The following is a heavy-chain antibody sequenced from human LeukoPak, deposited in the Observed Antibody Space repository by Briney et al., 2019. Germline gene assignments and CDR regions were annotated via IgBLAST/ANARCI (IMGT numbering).Heavy chain of an antibody. CDR1: GFTFTGYY. D-gene: IGHD1-26*01. CDR2: IIPILGIA. J-gene: IGHJ4*02. V-gene: IGHV1-69*04. CDR3: VREKVGDVCDY. Sequence: GASVKVSCKASGFTFTGYYIHWVRQAPGQGLEWMGRIIPILGIASYAQKFQGRVTITADKSTSTAYMKLSSLRSEDTAVYYCVREKVGDVCDYWGQGTLVTVSS.